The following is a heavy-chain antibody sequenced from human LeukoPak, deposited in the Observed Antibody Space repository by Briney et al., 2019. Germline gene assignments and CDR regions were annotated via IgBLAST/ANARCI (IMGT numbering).Heavy chain of an antibody. D-gene: IGHD6-19*01. CDR3: ASTVAARFDY. Sequence: SETLSLTCTVSGNSISSGDNYWSWIRQPAGKGLEWIGRIYTSGSTNYNPSLKSRVTMSVDTSKNQFSLKLSSVTAADTAVYYCASTVAARFDYWGQGTLVTVSS. V-gene: IGHV4-61*02. CDR1: GNSISSGDNY. J-gene: IGHJ4*02. CDR2: IYTSGST.